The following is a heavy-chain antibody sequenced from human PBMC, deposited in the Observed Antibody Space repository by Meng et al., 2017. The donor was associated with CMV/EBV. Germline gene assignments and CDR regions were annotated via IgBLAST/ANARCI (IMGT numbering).Heavy chain of an antibody. J-gene: IGHJ4*02. Sequence: GQPVESGAEVKKPRSSVKVSCKAFCYTFTSYGISWVRQAPGQGVEWMGWISAYNGNTNYAQKLQGRVTMTTDTSTSTAYMELRSLRSDDTAVYYCATDILTHFDYWGQGTLVTVSS. CDR1: CYTFTSYG. CDR2: ISAYNGNT. CDR3: ATDILTHFDY. V-gene: IGHV1-18*01. D-gene: IGHD3-9*01.